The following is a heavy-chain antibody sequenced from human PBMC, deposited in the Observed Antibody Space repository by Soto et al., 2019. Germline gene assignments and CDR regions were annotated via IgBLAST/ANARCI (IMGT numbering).Heavy chain of an antibody. CDR1: GGTFSSYA. CDR3: AGGTASHITMVRGAIIARDYYYGMDV. V-gene: IGHV1-69*13. CDR2: IIPIFGTA. D-gene: IGHD3-10*01. J-gene: IGHJ6*02. Sequence: RASVKVSCKASGGTFSSYAISWVRQAPGQGLEWMGGIIPIFGTANYAQKFQGRVTITADESTSTAYMELSGLRSEDTAVYYCAGGTASHITMVRGAIIARDYYYGMDVWGQGTTVTVSS.